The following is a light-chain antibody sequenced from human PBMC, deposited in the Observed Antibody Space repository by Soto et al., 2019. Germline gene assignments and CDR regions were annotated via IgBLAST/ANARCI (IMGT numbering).Light chain of an antibody. V-gene: IGKV3-15*01. Sequence: EIVMTQSPDTLSVSPGERATLSCRASQSVSTNLAWYQQKPGQVPRLLIYAASTRATGVPARFSGSGSGTEFTLTISSLQSEDSAVYYCQQYKNWPPDTFGQGTKLEIK. CDR2: AAS. CDR1: QSVSTN. J-gene: IGKJ2*01. CDR3: QQYKNWPPDT.